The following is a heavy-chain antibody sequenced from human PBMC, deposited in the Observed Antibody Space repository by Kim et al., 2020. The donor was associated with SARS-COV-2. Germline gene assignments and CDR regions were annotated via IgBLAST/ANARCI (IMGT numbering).Heavy chain of an antibody. CDR1: GFIFSNYA. CDR3: AKDRQSVGTIYVECVY. V-gene: IGHV3-23*01. D-gene: IGHD5-12*01. CDR2: VTDNGGTT. Sequence: GGSLRLSCAVSGFIFSNYAMSWVRQAPGKGLEWVSAVTDNGGTTYYADSVKGRFTISRDNSKNTLYLQMNSLRAEDTAVYYCAKDRQSVGTIYVECVYWGQGTLVTVSS. J-gene: IGHJ4*02.